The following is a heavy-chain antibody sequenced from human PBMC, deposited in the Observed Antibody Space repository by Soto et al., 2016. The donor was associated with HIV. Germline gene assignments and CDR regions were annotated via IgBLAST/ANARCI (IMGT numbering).Heavy chain of an antibody. D-gene: IGHD6-19*01. CDR3: ARDAGYSSGWGFDY. CDR1: EFTVSSNN. Sequence: EVQLVESGGGLVQPGGSLRLSCAASEFTVSSNNMSWVRQAPGKGLEWVSLIYSGGRTYYADSVKGRFTISRDSSKNTLYLQMNNLRAEDTAVYYCARDAGYSSGWGFDYWGQGTLVSVSS. V-gene: IGHV3-66*01. CDR2: IYSGGRT. J-gene: IGHJ4*02.